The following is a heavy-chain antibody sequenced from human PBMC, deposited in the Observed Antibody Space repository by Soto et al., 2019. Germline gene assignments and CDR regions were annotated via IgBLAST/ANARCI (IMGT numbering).Heavy chain of an antibody. D-gene: IGHD3-3*01. J-gene: IGHJ6*03. CDR2: IYYSGST. CDR1: GGSISSSSYY. Sequence: SDTLSLTCXVSGGSISSSSYYWGWIRQPPGKGLEWIGSIYYSGSTYYNPSLKSRVTISVDTSKNQFSLKLSSVTAADTAVYYCARQPYDFWSGYYYYYYYMDVWGKGTTVTVSS. V-gene: IGHV4-39*01. CDR3: ARQPYDFWSGYYYYYYYMDV.